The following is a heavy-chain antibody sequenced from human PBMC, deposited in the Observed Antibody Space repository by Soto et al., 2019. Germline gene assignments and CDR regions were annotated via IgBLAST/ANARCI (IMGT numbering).Heavy chain of an antibody. D-gene: IGHD2-2*02. CDR3: ARGGVGVPAAITRYYFDY. V-gene: IGHV1-2*04. Sequence: ASVKVSCKASGYTFTGYYMHWVRQAPGQGLEWMGWINPNSGGTNYAQKFQGWVTMTRDTSISTAYMELSRLRSDDTAVYYCARGGVGVPAAITRYYFDYWGQGTLVTVSS. CDR1: GYTFTGYY. CDR2: INPNSGGT. J-gene: IGHJ4*02.